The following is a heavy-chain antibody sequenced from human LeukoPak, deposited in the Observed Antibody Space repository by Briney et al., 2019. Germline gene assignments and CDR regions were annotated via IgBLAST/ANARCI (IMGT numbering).Heavy chain of an antibody. D-gene: IGHD1-26*01. CDR2: IIPIFGTA. CDR3: ASPEVGATTLPVGFDY. CDR1: GGTFSSYA. Sequence: AVKVSCKASGGTFSSYAISWVRQAPGQGLEWMGGIIPIFGTANYAQKFQGRVTITTDESTSTAYMELSSLRSEDTAVYYCASPEVGATTLPVGFDYWGQGTLVTVSS. V-gene: IGHV1-69*05. J-gene: IGHJ4*02.